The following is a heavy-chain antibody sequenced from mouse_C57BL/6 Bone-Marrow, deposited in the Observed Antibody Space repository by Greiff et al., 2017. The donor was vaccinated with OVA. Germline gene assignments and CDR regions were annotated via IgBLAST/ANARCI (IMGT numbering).Heavy chain of an antibody. CDR1: GFTFSDYG. J-gene: IGHJ4*01. D-gene: IGHD1-1*01. Sequence: EVKLMESGGGLVKPGGSLKLSCAASGFTFSDYGMHWVRQAPEKGLEWVAYISSGSSTIYYADTVKGRVTISRDNAKNTLFLQMTSLRPEDTAMYYCARNGSSTYYAMDYWGQGTSVTVSS. CDR3: ARNGSSTYYAMDY. CDR2: ISSGSSTI. V-gene: IGHV5-17*01.